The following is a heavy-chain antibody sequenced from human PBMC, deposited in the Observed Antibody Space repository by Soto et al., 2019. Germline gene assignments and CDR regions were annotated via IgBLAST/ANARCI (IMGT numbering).Heavy chain of an antibody. V-gene: IGHV3-23*01. CDR3: AKEGEYDFWSGYYMEPQIYFDY. CDR2: ISGSGGST. D-gene: IGHD3-3*01. J-gene: IGHJ4*02. CDR1: GFTFSSYA. Sequence: GGSLRLSCAASGFTFSSYAMSWVRQAPGKGLEWVSAISGSGGSTYYADSVKGRFTISRDNSKNTLYLQMNSLRAEDTAVYYCAKEGEYDFWSGYYMEPQIYFDYWGQGTLVTVSS.